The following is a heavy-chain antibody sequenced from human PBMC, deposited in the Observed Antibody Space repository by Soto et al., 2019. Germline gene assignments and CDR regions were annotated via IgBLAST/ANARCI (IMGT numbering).Heavy chain of an antibody. CDR3: ARGNYDNSGYYDDALDI. D-gene: IGHD3-22*01. CDR1: GFIFSSYG. CDR2: IWYDGSNK. J-gene: IGHJ3*02. V-gene: IGHV3-33*01. Sequence: PGGSLRLSCVASGFIFSSYGMHWVRQAPGKGLEWVAVIWYDGSNKYYADSVKGRFTISRDNSKNMLYLQMNSLRAEDTAVYYCARGNYDNSGYYDDALDIWGQGTMVTVSS.